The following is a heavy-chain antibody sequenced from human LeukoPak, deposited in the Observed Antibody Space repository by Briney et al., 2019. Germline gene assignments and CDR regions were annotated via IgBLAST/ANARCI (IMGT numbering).Heavy chain of an antibody. CDR2: INHSGST. CDR1: GGSISSGGYS. CDR3: ARGRGYSYGTTALDY. J-gene: IGHJ4*02. D-gene: IGHD5-18*01. V-gene: IGHV4-30-2*01. Sequence: SQTLSLTCAVSGGSISSGGYSWSWIRQPPGKGLEWIGEINHSGSTNYNPSLKSRVTISVDTSKNQFSLKLSSVTAADTAVYYCARGRGYSYGTTALDYWGQGTLVTVSS.